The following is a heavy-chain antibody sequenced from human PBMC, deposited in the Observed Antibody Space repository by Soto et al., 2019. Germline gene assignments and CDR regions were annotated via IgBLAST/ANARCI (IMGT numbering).Heavy chain of an antibody. CDR2: INPSGGST. D-gene: IGHD5-12*01. CDR3: ARGLAGVGDGYNYCLDY. V-gene: IGHV1-46*01. Sequence: ASVKVSCKASGYTFTSYYMHWVRQAPGQGLEWMGIINPSGGSTSYAQKFQGRVTMTRDTSTSTVYMELSSLRSEDTAVYYCARGLAGVGDGYNYCLDYWGQGTLVTVSS. CDR1: GYTFTSYY. J-gene: IGHJ4*02.